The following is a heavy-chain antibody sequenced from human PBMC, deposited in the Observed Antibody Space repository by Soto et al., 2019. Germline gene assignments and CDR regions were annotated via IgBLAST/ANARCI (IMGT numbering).Heavy chain of an antibody. CDR1: GGSISSYY. Sequence: SETLSLTCAVSGGSISSYYWSWIRQPPGKGLEWIGYIYYSGSTNYNPSLKSRVTISVDTSKNQFSLKLSSVTAADTAVYYCAREVRIGITMVRVVITSGYNWFDPWGQGTLVTVCS. CDR2: IYYSGST. V-gene: IGHV4-59*01. D-gene: IGHD3-10*01. CDR3: AREVRIGITMVRVVITSGYNWFDP. J-gene: IGHJ5*02.